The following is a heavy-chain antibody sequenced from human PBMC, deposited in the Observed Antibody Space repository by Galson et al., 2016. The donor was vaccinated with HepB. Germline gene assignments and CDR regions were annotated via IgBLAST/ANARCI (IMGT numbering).Heavy chain of an antibody. CDR1: GGSLISNNW. Sequence: SETLSLTCSVSGGSLISNNWWNWVRQPPGKGLEWVGEIYHSGNTNYNPSLKSRVTISVDQAKNLFSLTLTSLTAADSAVYYFARTYYDILIDDNSSKKYGLDIWGQGAMVTVSS. D-gene: IGHD3-9*01. CDR2: IYHSGNT. CDR3: ARTYYDILIDDNSSKKYGLDI. J-gene: IGHJ3*02. V-gene: IGHV4-4*02.